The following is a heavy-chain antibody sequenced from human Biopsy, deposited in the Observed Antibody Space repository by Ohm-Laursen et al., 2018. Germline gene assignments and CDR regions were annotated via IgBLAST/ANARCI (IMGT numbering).Heavy chain of an antibody. CDR1: GGPSSNYA. J-gene: IGHJ4*02. CDR2: IVPVLGHL. V-gene: IGHV1-69*04. Sequence: GASVKVSCKASGGPSSNYAFSWVRQAPRQGLEWVGRIVPVLGHLNYAQRFQGRVSITADKSTSYVFMELSRLTSGDTAVYYCAADADGYYTEFDYWGPGTLVTVSS. CDR3: AADADGYYTEFDY. D-gene: IGHD3-3*01.